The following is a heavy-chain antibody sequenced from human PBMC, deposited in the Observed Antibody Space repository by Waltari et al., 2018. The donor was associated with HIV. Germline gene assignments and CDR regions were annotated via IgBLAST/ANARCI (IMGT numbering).Heavy chain of an antibody. D-gene: IGHD6-13*01. J-gene: IGHJ6*02. CDR2: IYSGGST. V-gene: IGHV3-53*01. CDR1: GFTVSSNY. CDR3: ARLIADYYYGMDV. Sequence: EVQLVESGGGLIQPGGSLRLSCAASGFTVSSNYMSWVRQAPGKGLEWVSVIYSGGSTYYADSGKGRFTISRDNSKNTLYLQMNSLRAEDTAVYYCARLIADYYYGMDVWGQGTTVTVSS.